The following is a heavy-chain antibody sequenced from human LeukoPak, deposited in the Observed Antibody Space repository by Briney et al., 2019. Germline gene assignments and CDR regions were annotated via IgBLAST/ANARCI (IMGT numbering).Heavy chain of an antibody. CDR1: GFTFSRDW. D-gene: IGHD2-15*01. J-gene: IGHJ3*02. CDR2: IDSDDGST. Sequence: PGGSLRLSCAASGFTFSRDWMHWVRQVPGKGLVWVSRIDSDDGSTSYADSVRGRFTISRDNAKKTLYLQMNSLRVEDTAVYYCLVILTEPTSPSPDGPDIWGQGTMVTVSS. V-gene: IGHV3-74*01. CDR3: LVILTEPTSPSPDGPDI.